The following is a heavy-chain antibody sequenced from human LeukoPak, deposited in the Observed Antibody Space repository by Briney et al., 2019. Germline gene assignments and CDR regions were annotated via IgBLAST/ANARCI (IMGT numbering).Heavy chain of an antibody. Sequence: VKVSCKTSGYTFTNYGITWVRQAPGQGLEWMGIINPSGGSIRYAQKFQGRVTMTRDTSTSTVYMELSSLRSEDTAVYYCARFAVHRRITVAGQFGLDYWGQGTLVSLSS. J-gene: IGHJ4*02. CDR3: ARFAVHRRITVAGQFGLDY. CDR1: GYTFTNYG. D-gene: IGHD6-19*01. CDR2: INPSGGSI. V-gene: IGHV1-46*01.